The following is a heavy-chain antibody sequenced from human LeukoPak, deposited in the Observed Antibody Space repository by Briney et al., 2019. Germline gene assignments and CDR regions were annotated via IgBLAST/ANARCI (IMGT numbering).Heavy chain of an antibody. CDR3: TTEGPDYYGSGSYVP. V-gene: IGHV3-15*01. D-gene: IGHD3-10*01. CDR1: GFSFSNAW. J-gene: IGHJ5*02. Sequence: GGSLRLSCAASGFSFSNAWMSWVRQAPGKGLEWVGRIKSKTDGGATDYAAPVKGRFTISRDDSKNTLYLQMNSLKTEDTAVYYCTTEGPDYYGSGSYVPWGQGTLVTVSS. CDR2: IKSKTDGGAT.